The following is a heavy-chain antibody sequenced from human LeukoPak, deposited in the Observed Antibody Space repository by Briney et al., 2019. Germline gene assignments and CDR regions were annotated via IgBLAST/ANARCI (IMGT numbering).Heavy chain of an antibody. CDR3: ARTRGYYGSGSYYNLGAFDI. V-gene: IGHV3-30-3*01. J-gene: IGHJ3*02. D-gene: IGHD3-10*01. CDR1: GFTFSSYA. CDR2: ISYDGSNK. Sequence: PGGCLRLSCAASGFTFSSYAMHWVRPAPGKGLEWVAVISYDGSNKYYADSVKGRFTISRDNSKNTLYLQMNSLRAEDTAVYYCARTRGYYGSGSYYNLGAFDIWGQGTMVTVSS.